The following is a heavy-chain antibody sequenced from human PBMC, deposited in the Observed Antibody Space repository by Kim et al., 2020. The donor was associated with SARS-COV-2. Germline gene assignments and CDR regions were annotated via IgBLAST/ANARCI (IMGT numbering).Heavy chain of an antibody. J-gene: IGHJ4*02. V-gene: IGHV3-7*01. Sequence: KYYGASGGRRFTISRDNAKASLYLQMDSLRIEDTAVYYCVRDTAYYRLDYWGQGTLVTVSS. CDR3: VRDTAYYRLDY. CDR2: K. D-gene: IGHD3-10*01.